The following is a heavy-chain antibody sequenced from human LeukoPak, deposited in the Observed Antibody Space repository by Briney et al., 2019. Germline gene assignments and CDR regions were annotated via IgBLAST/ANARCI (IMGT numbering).Heavy chain of an antibody. V-gene: IGHV3-48*04. CDR3: ARGPYYYMDV. CDR1: GFTFSSYS. Sequence: GGSLRLSCAASGFTFSSYSMNWVRQAPGKGLEWVSYISSSGSTIYYADSVKGRFTISRDNAKNSLYLQMNSLRAEDTAVYYCARGPYYYMDVWGKGTTVTVSS. J-gene: IGHJ6*03. CDR2: ISSSGSTI.